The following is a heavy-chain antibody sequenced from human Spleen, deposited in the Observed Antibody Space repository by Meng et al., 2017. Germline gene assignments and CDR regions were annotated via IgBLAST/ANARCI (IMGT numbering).Heavy chain of an antibody. CDR2: ISVSGSTI. D-gene: IGHD5-18*01. CDR3: ARGGYSYGAFDY. V-gene: IGHV3-48*01. J-gene: IGHJ4*02. CDR1: GFTFKSYG. Sequence: GESLKISCVASGFTFKSYGMKWVRQAPGKGLEWVSHISVSGSTIYYADSVKGRFTISRENAKNSLYLQMNSLRAGDTAVYYCARGGYSYGAFDYWGQGTLVTVSS.